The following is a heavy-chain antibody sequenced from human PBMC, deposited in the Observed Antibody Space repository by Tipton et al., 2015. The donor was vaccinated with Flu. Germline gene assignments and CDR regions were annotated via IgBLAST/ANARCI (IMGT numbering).Heavy chain of an antibody. CDR1: GDSVSNSDYY. V-gene: IGHV4-31*03. J-gene: IGHJ6*02. Sequence: TLSLTCTVSGDSVSNSDYYWNWIRQEPGKGLEWIGHIDFSGSTHYNPSLKSRLTISIDTSKNQFSLRLNGVTGADTAVYYCAREGPYSYGMDVWGQGTTVTVSS. CDR2: IDFSGST. CDR3: AREGPYSYGMDV.